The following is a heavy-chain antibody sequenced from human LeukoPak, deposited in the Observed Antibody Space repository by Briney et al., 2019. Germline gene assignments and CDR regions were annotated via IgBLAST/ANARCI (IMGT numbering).Heavy chain of an antibody. CDR2: IKQDGSEK. V-gene: IGHV3-7*03. CDR1: GFTFSSYW. D-gene: IGHD6-19*01. J-gene: IGHJ4*02. CDR3: AKDWQPISSGWLDY. Sequence: PGGSLRLSCAASGFTFSSYWMSWVRQAPGKGLEWVANIKQDGSEKYYVDSVKGRFTISRDNAKNSLYLQMNSLRAEDTALYYCAKDWQPISSGWLDYWGQGTLVTVSS.